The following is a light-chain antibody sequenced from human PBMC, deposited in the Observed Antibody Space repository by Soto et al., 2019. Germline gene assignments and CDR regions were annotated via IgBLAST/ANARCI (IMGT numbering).Light chain of an antibody. CDR1: QSISSNY. CDR2: GTS. CDR3: QQYGTSPWT. J-gene: IGKJ1*01. V-gene: IGKV3-20*01. Sequence: ENVLTQSPGTLSLSPGEGATLSCRASQSISSNYLAWYQQKPGQAPRLLIYGTSTRATGIPDRFSGSGSGTDFTLTINRLEPEDFGVYFCQQYGTSPWTFGLGTKVDIK.